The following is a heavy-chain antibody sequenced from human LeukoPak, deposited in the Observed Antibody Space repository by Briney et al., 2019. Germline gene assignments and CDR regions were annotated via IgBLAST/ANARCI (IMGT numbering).Heavy chain of an antibody. Sequence: GESLKISRKGSGYSFTNYWNGWVRQMPGKGLEWMGIIYPGDSDTRYSTSFQGQVTISADKSISTAYLQWSSLKASDTAMYYCARLVGGIAVAGVFDYWGQGTLVTVSS. CDR1: GYSFTNYW. D-gene: IGHD6-19*01. CDR3: ARLVGGIAVAGVFDY. V-gene: IGHV5-51*01. CDR2: IYPGDSDT. J-gene: IGHJ4*02.